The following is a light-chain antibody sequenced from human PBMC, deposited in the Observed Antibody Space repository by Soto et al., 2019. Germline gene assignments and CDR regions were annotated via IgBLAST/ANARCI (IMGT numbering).Light chain of an antibody. CDR2: GAS. J-gene: IGKJ5*01. Sequence: DIQMTQSPSSLSASAGDRVTITCRASQDISNHLAWFHQKPGKAPKSLIYGASSLQSGVPSRFSGSGSGTDFTLTISSLQPEDFATYYCQQYNSYPITFGQGTRLEIK. CDR1: QDISNH. CDR3: QQYNSYPIT. V-gene: IGKV1-16*01.